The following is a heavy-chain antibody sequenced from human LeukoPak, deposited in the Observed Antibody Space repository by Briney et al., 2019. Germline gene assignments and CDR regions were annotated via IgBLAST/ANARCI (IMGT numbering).Heavy chain of an antibody. CDR2: IYNIGST. CDR3: ARLSSGRPHEYFQH. Sequence: SETLSLTCTVSGGSISSYFWSWIRQPPGKGLEWIGNIYNIGSTNYNPSLKSRVTISVDTSKNQFSLKLSSVTAADTAVYYCARLSSGRPHEYFQHWGQGTLVTVSS. D-gene: IGHD3-22*01. V-gene: IGHV4-59*01. J-gene: IGHJ1*01. CDR1: GGSISSYF.